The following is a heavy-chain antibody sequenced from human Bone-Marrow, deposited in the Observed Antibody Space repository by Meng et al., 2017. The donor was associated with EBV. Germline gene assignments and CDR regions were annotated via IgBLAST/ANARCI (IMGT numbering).Heavy chain of an antibody. CDR1: GGPFRNYA. CDR3: ASESGRGYTPDY. CDR2: FLPTLGAP. D-gene: IGHD3-10*01. Sequence: QVQLVQSAAEVKKPGSSVQVSCKTSGGPFRNYAVSWVRQAPGQGLEWLGGFLPTLGAPNYAQKFHGRVTITADESTSTHYMDLSSLRSDDTAVYYCASESGRGYTPDYWGQGTLVTVSS. J-gene: IGHJ4*02. V-gene: IGHV1-69*01.